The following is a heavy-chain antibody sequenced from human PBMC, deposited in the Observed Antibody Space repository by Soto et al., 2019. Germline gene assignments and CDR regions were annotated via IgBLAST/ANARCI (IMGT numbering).Heavy chain of an antibody. CDR1: GFTFSNYA. CDR3: TKKDGSGSYVDY. D-gene: IGHD3-10*01. Sequence: EVQLFESGGGLVQPGGSLRLSCAASGFTFSNYAMTWVRQAPGKGLDWVSTLSGNGADTYYADSVKGRFTISRDNSKNTLFLQMNSLTAEDTAGYYCTKKDGSGSYVDYWGQGTLVTVSS. J-gene: IGHJ4*02. CDR2: LSGNGADT. V-gene: IGHV3-23*01.